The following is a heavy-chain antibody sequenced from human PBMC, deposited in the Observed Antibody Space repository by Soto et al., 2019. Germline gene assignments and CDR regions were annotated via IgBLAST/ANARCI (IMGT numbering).Heavy chain of an antibody. CDR1: GGSISSGGYS. J-gene: IGHJ5*02. Sequence: SETLSLSCAVSGGSISSGGYSWSWIRQPPGKGLEWIGYIYYSGSTYYNPSLKSRITISVDTSKNQFSLKLSSVTAADTAVYSCARSVLPWGQGTLVTVSS. CDR3: ARSVLP. V-gene: IGHV4-31*11. CDR2: IYYSGST.